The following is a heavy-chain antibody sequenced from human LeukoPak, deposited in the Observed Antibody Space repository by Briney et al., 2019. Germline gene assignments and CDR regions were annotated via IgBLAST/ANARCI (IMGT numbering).Heavy chain of an antibody. Sequence: GGSLRLSCAASGFTFSSYAMSWVRQAPGKGLEWVSAISGSGGSTYYADSVKGRFTISRDNSENTLYLQMNSLRAEDTAVYYCAKAKYYGSGSYYLTLIDYWGQGTLVTVSS. CDR1: GFTFSSYA. D-gene: IGHD3-10*01. V-gene: IGHV3-23*01. CDR3: AKAKYYGSGSYYLTLIDY. CDR2: ISGSGGST. J-gene: IGHJ4*02.